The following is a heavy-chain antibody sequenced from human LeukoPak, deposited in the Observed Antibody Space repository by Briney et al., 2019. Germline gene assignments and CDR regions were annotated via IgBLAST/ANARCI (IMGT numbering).Heavy chain of an antibody. D-gene: IGHD3-16*01. CDR3: ARDGGSSVDY. CDR1: GATISSYA. Sequence: ASVKVSCTASGATISSYAMSWVRQAPGQGLEWMGGINPMFKTPKYVQKFQDRITITADQSTRTAHMELNSRRSDDTAVYYCARDGGSSVDYWGQGTLITVSS. CDR2: INPMFKTP. J-gene: IGHJ4*02. V-gene: IGHV1-69*13.